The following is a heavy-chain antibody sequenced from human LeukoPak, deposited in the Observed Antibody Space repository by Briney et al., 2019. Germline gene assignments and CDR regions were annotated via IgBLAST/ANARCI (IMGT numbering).Heavy chain of an antibody. CDR1: GGSISSYY. J-gene: IGHJ3*02. V-gene: IGHV4-4*07. Sequence: SETLSLTCTVSGGSISSYYWSWIRQPAGKGLEWIGRIYTSGSTNYNPSLKSQVTKSVDTTKNQFSRKLSSVTAPHTAVYYCARGGGDVGKQWLVGFDACGIWGQGTMVTVSS. CDR3: ARGGGDVGKQWLVGFDACGI. D-gene: IGHD6-19*01. CDR2: IYTSGST.